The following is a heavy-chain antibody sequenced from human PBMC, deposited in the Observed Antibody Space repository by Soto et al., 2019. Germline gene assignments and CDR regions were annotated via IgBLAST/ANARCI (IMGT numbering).Heavy chain of an antibody. V-gene: IGHV1-69*01. CDR2: IIPIFGTA. Sequence: QVQLVQSGAEVKKPGSSVKVSCKASGGTFSSYAISWVRQAPGQGLEWMGGIIPIFGTANYAQKFQGRVTITADESTSTAYMELSRLRSEDTAVYYCCLEYCSGGSCYYDYWGQGTLVTVSS. D-gene: IGHD2-15*01. CDR3: CLEYCSGGSCYYDY. CDR1: GGTFSSYA. J-gene: IGHJ4*02.